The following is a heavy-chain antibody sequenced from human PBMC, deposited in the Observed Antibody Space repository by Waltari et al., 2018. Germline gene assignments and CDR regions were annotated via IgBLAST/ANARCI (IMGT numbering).Heavy chain of an antibody. CDR3: AMYDSSGYYFRRGAFDI. D-gene: IGHD3-22*01. CDR2: INPNSGGT. CDR1: GYTFTGYY. Sequence: VQLVQSGAEVKKPGATVKISCKASGYTFTGYYMHWVRQAPGQGLEWMGRINPNSGGTNYAQKCQGRVTMTRDTSISTAYMELSRLRSDDTAVYYCAMYDSSGYYFRRGAFDIWGQGTMVTVSS. V-gene: IGHV1-2*06. J-gene: IGHJ3*02.